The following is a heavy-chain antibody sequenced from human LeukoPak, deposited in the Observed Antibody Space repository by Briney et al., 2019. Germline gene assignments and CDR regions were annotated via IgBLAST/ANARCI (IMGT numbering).Heavy chain of an antibody. CDR2: IIPIFGTA. CDR1: GGTFSSYA. D-gene: IGHD3-3*01. CDR3: ARARSHYDFWSGYYTLDY. Sequence: ASVKVSCKASGGTFSSYAISWVRQAPGQGLEWMGGIIPIFGTANYAQKFQGRVTITTDESTSTAYMELSSLRSEDTAVYYCARARSHYDFWSGYYTLDYWGQGTLDTVSS. J-gene: IGHJ4*02. V-gene: IGHV1-69*05.